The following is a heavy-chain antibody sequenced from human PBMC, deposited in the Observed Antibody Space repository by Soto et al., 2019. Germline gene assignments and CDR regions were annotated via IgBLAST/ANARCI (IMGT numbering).Heavy chain of an antibody. D-gene: IGHD5-18*01. J-gene: IGHJ4*02. Sequence: GGSLRLSCAASGCSFSTSSMAWVRQPPGKGLEWVSAISPSASDTLYADSVKGRFTISRDNSQNTLFLQMTSLRADDTAVYYCAKGGYTFAYEWGQGALVTVPQ. CDR2: ISPSASDT. CDR1: GCSFSTSS. CDR3: AKGGYTFAYE. V-gene: IGHV3-23*01.